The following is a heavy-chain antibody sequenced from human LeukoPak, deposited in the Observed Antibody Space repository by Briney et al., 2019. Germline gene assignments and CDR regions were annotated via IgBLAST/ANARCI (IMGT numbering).Heavy chain of an antibody. D-gene: IGHD4-17*01. Sequence: GSLRLSCGAAGFTFSSYAMSWVRQAAGKGLEWVSAISGSGGSTYYADSVKGRFTISRDNSKNTLYLQMNSLRAEDTAVYYCAKVTRHYGDYVELDAFDIWGQGTTVTVSS. CDR1: GFTFSSYA. J-gene: IGHJ3*02. V-gene: IGHV3-23*01. CDR2: ISGSGGST. CDR3: AKVTRHYGDYVELDAFDI.